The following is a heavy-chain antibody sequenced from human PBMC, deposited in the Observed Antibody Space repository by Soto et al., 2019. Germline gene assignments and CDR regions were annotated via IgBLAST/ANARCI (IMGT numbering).Heavy chain of an antibody. V-gene: IGHV3-74*01. D-gene: IGHD2-15*01. CDR2: INSDVSST. CDR1: GFTFSSYW. J-gene: IGHJ6*02. Sequence: EVQLVESGGGLVQPGGSLRLSCAASGFTFSSYWMHWVRQAPGKGLVWVSRINSDVSSTSYADSVKGRFTISRDNAKNTLYLQMNSLRAEDTAVYYCARETIRYCSGGSCYPYYYYYGMDVWGQGTTVTVSS. CDR3: ARETIRYCSGGSCYPYYYYYGMDV.